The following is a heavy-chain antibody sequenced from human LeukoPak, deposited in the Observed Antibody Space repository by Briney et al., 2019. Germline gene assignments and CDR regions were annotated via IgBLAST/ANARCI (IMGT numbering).Heavy chain of an antibody. CDR2: IIPIFGIA. D-gene: IGHD6-13*01. Sequence: SVKVSCKASGGTFSSYAISWVRQAPGQGLEWMGRIIPIFGIANYAQKFQGRVTITADKSTSTAYMELSSLRSEDTAVYYCARAYSSSWDKTYNWFNPWGQGTLVTVSS. J-gene: IGHJ5*02. CDR3: ARAYSSSWDKTYNWFNP. CDR1: GGTFSSYA. V-gene: IGHV1-69*04.